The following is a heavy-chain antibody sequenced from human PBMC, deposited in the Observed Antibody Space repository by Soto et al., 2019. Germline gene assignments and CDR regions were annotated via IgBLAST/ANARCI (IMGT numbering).Heavy chain of an antibody. CDR1: GGSFSFYY. Sequence: QVQLHQWGAGLLKPSETLSLTCAVSGGSFSFYYWSWIRQPPGKELEWIGEINHSGSTNYKSSLKSRVTISVDTSKNQFSLKLSSVTAADTTVYYSATRFYDSSGYYLFYFDSWGQGTLVTVSS. CDR2: INHSGST. J-gene: IGHJ4*02. V-gene: IGHV4-34*01. CDR3: ATRFYDSSGYYLFYFDS. D-gene: IGHD3-22*01.